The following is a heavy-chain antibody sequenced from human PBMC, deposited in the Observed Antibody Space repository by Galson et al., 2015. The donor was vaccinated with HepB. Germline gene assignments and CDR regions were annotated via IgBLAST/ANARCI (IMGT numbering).Heavy chain of an antibody. V-gene: IGHV3-7*03. CDR1: GFTFSSYW. D-gene: IGHD2-2*02. CDR2: IKQDGSEK. CDR3: ARDGYWSSTSCYTCSFDY. J-gene: IGHJ4*02. Sequence: SLRLSCAASGFTFSSYWMSWVRQAPGKGLEWVATIKQDGSEKYYVDSVKGRFTISRDNAKNTLYLQMNSLRAEDTAVYYCARDGYWSSTSCYTCSFDYWGQGTLVTVSS.